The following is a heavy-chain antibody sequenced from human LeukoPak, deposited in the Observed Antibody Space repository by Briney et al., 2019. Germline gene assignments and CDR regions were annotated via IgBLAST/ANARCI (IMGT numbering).Heavy chain of an antibody. V-gene: IGHV1-2*02. CDR3: AREGKIVGASFDY. D-gene: IGHD1-26*01. J-gene: IGHJ4*02. CDR1: GYTFTIYY. Sequence: GASVTVSCKASGYTFTIYYIHWVRQAPGQGREWMGSIYPNSGGANFAQNFQGRVTLTRDTSSSTAYLELTRLRSDDTAVYYCAREGKIVGASFDYWGQGTLVTVSS. CDR2: IYPNSGGA.